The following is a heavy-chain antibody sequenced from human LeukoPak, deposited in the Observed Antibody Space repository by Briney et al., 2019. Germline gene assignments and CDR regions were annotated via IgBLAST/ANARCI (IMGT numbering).Heavy chain of an antibody. D-gene: IGHD6-13*01. V-gene: IGHV3-30*18. CDR3: AKDLAAPDYYYYGMDV. Sequence: GGSLRLSCAASGFTFSSYGMHWVRQAPGKGLEWVAVISYDGSNKYYADSVKGRFTISRDNSKNTLYLQMNSLRAEDTAVYYCAKDLAAPDYYYYGMDVWGQGTTVTVSS. CDR1: GFTFSSYG. CDR2: ISYDGSNK. J-gene: IGHJ6*02.